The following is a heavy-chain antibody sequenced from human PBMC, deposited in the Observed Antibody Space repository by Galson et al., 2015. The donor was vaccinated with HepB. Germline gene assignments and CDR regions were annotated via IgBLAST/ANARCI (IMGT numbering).Heavy chain of an antibody. D-gene: IGHD6-19*01. CDR3: ARHDPNSGWSDFDY. V-gene: IGHV4-59*08. CDR1: GGSISYYY. CDR2: IYYNGNT. Sequence: ETLSLTCTVSGGSISYYYWSWIRQPPGKGLEWIGYIYYNGNTNYNPSLKSRVTISVDTTKNQFSLRLSSVTAADTAVYYCARHDPNSGWSDFDYWGQGALVTVSS. J-gene: IGHJ4*02.